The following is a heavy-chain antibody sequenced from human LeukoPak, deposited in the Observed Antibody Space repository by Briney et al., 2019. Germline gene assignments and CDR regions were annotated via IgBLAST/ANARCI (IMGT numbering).Heavy chain of an antibody. V-gene: IGHV4-31*03. Sequence: SQTLSLTCTVSGGSISSGGYYWSWIRQHPGKGLEWIGYIYYSGSTYYNPSLKSRVTISVDTSKNQFSLKLSSVTAADTAVYYCARVSPAVAGLDYRGQGTLVTVSS. D-gene: IGHD6-19*01. CDR2: IYYSGST. CDR1: GGSISSGGYY. J-gene: IGHJ4*02. CDR3: ARVSPAVAGLDY.